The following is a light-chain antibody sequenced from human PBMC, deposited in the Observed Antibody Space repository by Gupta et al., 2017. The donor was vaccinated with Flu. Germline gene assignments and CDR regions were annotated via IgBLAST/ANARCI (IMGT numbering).Light chain of an antibody. CDR1: QSVTRS. J-gene: IGKJ5*01. Sequence: DIQMSQSPSSLSASAGDRVSITCRASQSVTRSLNWYQQKPGIAPKLLIYAASTLQSGVPSRFSGTGSGTDFTLTINSLQPEDFATYYCQQTSTFPITFGHGTRLEFK. V-gene: IGKV1-39*01. CDR3: QQTSTFPIT. CDR2: AAS.